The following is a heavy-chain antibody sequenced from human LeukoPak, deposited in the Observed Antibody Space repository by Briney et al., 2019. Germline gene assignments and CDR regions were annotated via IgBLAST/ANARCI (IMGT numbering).Heavy chain of an antibody. D-gene: IGHD1-14*01. V-gene: IGHV1-69-2*01. CDR3: APRTSVSWYHH. CDR1: GYTFTDYY. Sequence: ATVKISCKASGYTFTDYYIHGLQQAPGKGLEGMGRVDPEDGETIKAENFQGRVTISADTSTDTAYLELISLRSEDTAVYYCAPRTSVSWYHHWGQGTLLTVSS. J-gene: IGHJ5*02. CDR2: VDPEDGET.